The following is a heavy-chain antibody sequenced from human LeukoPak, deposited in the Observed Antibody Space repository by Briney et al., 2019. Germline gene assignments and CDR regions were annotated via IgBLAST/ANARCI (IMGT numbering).Heavy chain of an antibody. Sequence: GGSLRLSCAASGFTFSSYGMHWVRQAPGKGLEWVANIRDDGSEKYYVDSVKGRFTISRDNAKNSLYLRMNSLRAEDTAVYYCARLNYDFWSGVWEGYYMDVWGKGTTVTVSS. J-gene: IGHJ6*03. D-gene: IGHD3-3*01. CDR2: IRDDGSEK. CDR3: ARLNYDFWSGVWEGYYMDV. CDR1: GFTFSSYG. V-gene: IGHV3-7*01.